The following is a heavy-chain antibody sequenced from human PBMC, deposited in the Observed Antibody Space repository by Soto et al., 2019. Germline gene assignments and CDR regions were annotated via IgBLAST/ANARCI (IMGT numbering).Heavy chain of an antibody. J-gene: IGHJ6*02. CDR1: GGSISSSSYY. CDR2: IYYSGST. CDR3: ARIRATNYYYYGMDV. Sequence: SETLSLTCTVSGGSISSSSYYWGWIRQPPGKGLEWIGSIYYSGSTYYNPSLKSRVTISVDTSKNQFSLKLSYVTAADTAVYYCARIRATNYYYYGMDVWCQGTTVTVSS. V-gene: IGHV4-39*01. D-gene: IGHD1-26*01.